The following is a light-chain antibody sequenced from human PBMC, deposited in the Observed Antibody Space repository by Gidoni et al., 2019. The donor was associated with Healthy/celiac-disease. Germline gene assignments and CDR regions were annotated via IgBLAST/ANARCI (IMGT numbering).Light chain of an antibody. CDR1: QRVLYSSNNKNY. CDR2: WAS. CDR3: QQYYSTPLT. Sequence: DIVMTQSPDSLAVSLGARATINCKSSQRVLYSSNNKNYLAWYQQKPGQPPKLLIYWASTRESGVPDRFSGSGSGTDFTLTISSLQAEDVAVYYYQQYYSTPLTFGPGTKVDIK. V-gene: IGKV4-1*01. J-gene: IGKJ3*01.